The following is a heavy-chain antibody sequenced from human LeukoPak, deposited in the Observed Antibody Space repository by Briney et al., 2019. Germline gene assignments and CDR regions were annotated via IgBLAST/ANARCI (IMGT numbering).Heavy chain of an antibody. V-gene: IGHV3-23*01. D-gene: IGHD3-9*01. CDR1: GFTFSSYA. CDR3: AKWRHYDILTRPG. Sequence: GGSLRLSCAASGFTFSSYAMSWVRQAPGKGLEWVSAISDSGGSTYYADSGKGRFTISRDNSKNTLYLQMNSLRAEDTAVYYCAKWRHYDILTRPGWGQGTLVTVSS. J-gene: IGHJ4*02. CDR2: ISDSGGST.